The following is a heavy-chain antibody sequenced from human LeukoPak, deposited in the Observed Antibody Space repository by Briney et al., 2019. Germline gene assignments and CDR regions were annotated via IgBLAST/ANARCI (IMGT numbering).Heavy chain of an antibody. CDR2: INPNSGGT. J-gene: IGHJ2*01. CDR1: GYTFTGYY. V-gene: IGHV1-2*02. Sequence: ASVKVSCKASGYTFTGYYMHWVRQAPGQGLEWMGWINPNSGGTNYAQKFQGRVTMTRDTSISTAYMELSRLRSDDTAVYYCAGRSCSGGNCYYSPLDWYFDLWGRGTLVTVSS. CDR3: AGRSCSGGNCYYSPLDWYFDL. D-gene: IGHD2-15*01.